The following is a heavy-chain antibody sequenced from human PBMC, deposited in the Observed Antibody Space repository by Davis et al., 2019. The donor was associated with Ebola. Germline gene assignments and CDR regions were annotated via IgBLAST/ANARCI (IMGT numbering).Heavy chain of an antibody. D-gene: IGHD2-2*03. CDR2: IKQDGSEK. V-gene: IGHV3-7*01. J-gene: IGHJ4*02. Sequence: GESLKISCAASGFTFSSYWMSWVRQAPGKGLEWVANIKQDGSEKYYVDSVKGRFTISRDNAKNTLYLQMNSLRAEDTAGYYCARGGLDIVVVPAALFDYWGQGTLVTVSS. CDR3: ARGGLDIVVVPAALFDY. CDR1: GFTFSSYW.